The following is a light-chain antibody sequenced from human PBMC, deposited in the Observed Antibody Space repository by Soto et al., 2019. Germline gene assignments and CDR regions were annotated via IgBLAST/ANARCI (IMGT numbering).Light chain of an antibody. CDR1: SSDVGGYNY. J-gene: IGLJ2*01. CDR3: SSYTSSSTLVV. V-gene: IGLV2-14*01. CDR2: DVS. Sequence: QSALTQPASVSGSPGQSITISSTGTSSDVGGYNYVSWYQQHPGKAPKLMIYDVSNRPSGVSNRFSGSKSGNTASLTISGLQAEDEADYYCSSYTSSSTLVVFGGGIKLTVL.